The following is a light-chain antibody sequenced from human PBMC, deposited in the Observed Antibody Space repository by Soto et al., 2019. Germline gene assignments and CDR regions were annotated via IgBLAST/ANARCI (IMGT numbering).Light chain of an antibody. Sequence: DIQMTQSPSSLSASLGERVTITCQASQDITNFLNWYQKKPGQAPKLLIYDAAILEAGVPSRFSGSGSGTDFTFTIASLQPGDAATYYCHQTDTVPLTFGGGTKVEIK. J-gene: IGKJ4*01. V-gene: IGKV1-33*01. CDR2: DAA. CDR3: HQTDTVPLT. CDR1: QDITNF.